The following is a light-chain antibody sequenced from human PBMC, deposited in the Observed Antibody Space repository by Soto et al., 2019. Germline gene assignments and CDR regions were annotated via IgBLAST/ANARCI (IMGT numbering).Light chain of an antibody. V-gene: IGLV2-11*01. CDR1: SIDVGGHNY. Sequence: QSALTQPRSVSGSPGQSVTISCTGTSIDVGGHNYVSWYQQYPGKAPKLLLSSVSKRPSGVPDRFSGSKSGNTASLTISGLQAEDEADYFCCSYAGSYTYVFGTGTKV. CDR3: CSYAGSYTYV. J-gene: IGLJ1*01. CDR2: SVS.